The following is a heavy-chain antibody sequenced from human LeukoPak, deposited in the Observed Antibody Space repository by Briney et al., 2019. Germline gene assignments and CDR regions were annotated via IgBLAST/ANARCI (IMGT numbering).Heavy chain of an antibody. Sequence: PSETLSLTCTVSGGSISSCCNYWAWIRQPPGKGLEWIGTISYSGSTYYNPSLKSRVTISVDTSKNQFSLKMRSVTAADTAVCYCASVTGGSVPWYDPWGQGTLVSVSS. CDR2: ISYSGST. V-gene: IGHV4-39*01. J-gene: IGHJ5*02. CDR3: ASVTGGSVPWYDP. D-gene: IGHD3-16*01. CDR1: GGSISSCCNY.